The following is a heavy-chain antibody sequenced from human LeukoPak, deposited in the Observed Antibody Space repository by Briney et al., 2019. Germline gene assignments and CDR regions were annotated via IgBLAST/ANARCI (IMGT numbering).Heavy chain of an antibody. V-gene: IGHV4-38-2*02. CDR3: AREKEGFDY. Sequence: NPSETLSLTCTVSGYSISSGYYWGWIRQPPGKGLEWIGSIYHSGSTYYNPSLKSRVTISVDTSMNQFSLKLSSVTAADTAVYYRAREKEGFDYWGQGTLVTVSS. CDR1: GYSISSGYY. CDR2: IYHSGST. J-gene: IGHJ4*02.